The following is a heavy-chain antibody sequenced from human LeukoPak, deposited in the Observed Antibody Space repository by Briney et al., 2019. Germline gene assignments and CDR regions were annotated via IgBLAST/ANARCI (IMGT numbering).Heavy chain of an antibody. CDR1: GCSISSSHY. CDR3: ARPLAVAGSFDY. V-gene: IGHV4-38-2*02. J-gene: IGHJ4*02. Sequence: SETLSLTCTVSGCSISSSHYWGWIRRPPGKGLQWIGSISQSGSTYSNPSLRGRVTISVDTSNNQFSLNLSSVTAADTAVYYCARPLAVAGSFDYWGQGTLVTVSS. D-gene: IGHD6-19*01. CDR2: ISQSGST.